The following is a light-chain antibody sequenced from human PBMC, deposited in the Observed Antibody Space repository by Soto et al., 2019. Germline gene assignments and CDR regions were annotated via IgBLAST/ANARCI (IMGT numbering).Light chain of an antibody. CDR1: QSVSRD. Sequence: EIVLIQSPGTLSLSPGEGATLSCRASQSVSRDLAWYQQKPGQAPRLLIYDISTRATGIPTRFSGSGSGTEFTLTISSLQSEDFAVYYCQQYNDWPLTFGGGTKVDI. CDR3: QQYNDWPLT. V-gene: IGKV3D-15*01. J-gene: IGKJ4*01. CDR2: DIS.